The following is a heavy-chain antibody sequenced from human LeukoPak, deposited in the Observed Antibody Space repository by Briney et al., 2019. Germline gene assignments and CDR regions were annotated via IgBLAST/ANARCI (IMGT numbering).Heavy chain of an antibody. CDR1: TGSISSYY. CDR3: ARAPHFFDTTGSRYYFDY. CDR2: IYYSGFT. J-gene: IGHJ4*02. V-gene: IGHV4-59*12. D-gene: IGHD3-22*01. Sequence: PSETLSLTCNVSTGSISSYYWSWIRQPPGKGLEWIGYIYYSGFTNYNPSLKSRVTISLDTPKNQFSLNLRSVTAADTAVYYCARAPHFFDTTGSRYYFDYWGQGALVTVSS.